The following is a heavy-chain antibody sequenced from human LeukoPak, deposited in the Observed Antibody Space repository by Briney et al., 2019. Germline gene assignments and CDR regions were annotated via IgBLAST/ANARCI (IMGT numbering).Heavy chain of an antibody. Sequence: SETLSLTCTVSGGSITNYYWSWIRQPPGKGLEWIGFTYYNGNTNYNPSLKSRVTISVDTSKNQFSLKLSSVTAADTAVYYCARDGYYYGSGSYPFDPWGQGTLVTVSS. J-gene: IGHJ5*02. CDR3: ARDGYYYGSGSYPFDP. D-gene: IGHD3-10*01. V-gene: IGHV4-59*12. CDR1: GGSITNYY. CDR2: TYYNGNT.